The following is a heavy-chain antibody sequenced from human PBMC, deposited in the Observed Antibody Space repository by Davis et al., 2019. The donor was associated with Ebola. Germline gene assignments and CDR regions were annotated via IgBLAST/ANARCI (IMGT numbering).Heavy chain of an antibody. J-gene: IGHJ5*02. CDR2: IDPNSGGT. D-gene: IGHD3-10*01. V-gene: IGHV1-2*06. Sequence: AASVKVSCKASGYRFTGYYIHWVRQAPGQGPEWMGRIDPNSGGTSYAQRFQDRIIMTRDTSTSTVYMELSSLRSEDTAVYYCARDNAGFPTAFDPWGQGTLVTVSS. CDR3: ARDNAGFPTAFDP. CDR1: GYRFTGYY.